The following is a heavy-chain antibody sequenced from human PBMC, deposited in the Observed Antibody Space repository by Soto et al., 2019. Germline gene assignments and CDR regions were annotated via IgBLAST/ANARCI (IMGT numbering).Heavy chain of an antibody. J-gene: IGHJ6*04. CDR3: AIHLILAGDDTRYYYCGMDV. CDR1: GSSISSYY. Sequence: PSETLSLTCTVSGSSISSYYWSWIRQPPGKGLEWIGYIYYSGSTNYNPSLKSRVTISVDTSKNQFSLKLSSVTAADTAVYYCAIHLILAGDDTRYYYCGMDVWGKGTTVTVSS. CDR2: IYYSGST. V-gene: IGHV4-59*08. D-gene: IGHD2-21*02.